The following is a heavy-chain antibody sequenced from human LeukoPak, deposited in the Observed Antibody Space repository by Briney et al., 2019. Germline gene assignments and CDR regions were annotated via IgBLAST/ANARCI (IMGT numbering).Heavy chain of an antibody. Sequence: PGGSLRLSCTASGFTFSTYWINWVRQSPGKGLVWVALINGDGSTTTHADSVKGRFTISRDNAKNTAYLQMNSLRGEDTAVYFCARAYAGSPDYWGQGTLVTVSA. J-gene: IGHJ4*02. D-gene: IGHD3-10*01. CDR2: INGDGSTT. CDR3: ARAYAGSPDY. V-gene: IGHV3-74*03. CDR1: GFTFSTYW.